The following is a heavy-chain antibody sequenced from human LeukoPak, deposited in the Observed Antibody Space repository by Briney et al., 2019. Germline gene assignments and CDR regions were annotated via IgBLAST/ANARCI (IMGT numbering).Heavy chain of an antibody. D-gene: IGHD3-22*01. Sequence: ASVNVSCKASGGTFSSYTISWVRQAPGQGLEGMGRIIPILGIANYVQKFQGGVTITANKSTSTAYMELSSLRSEDTAVYYCASPRSYYYDSSGYEAFDIWGQGTMVTVSS. J-gene: IGHJ3*02. V-gene: IGHV1-69*02. CDR1: GGTFSSYT. CDR2: IIPILGIA. CDR3: ASPRSYYYDSSGYEAFDI.